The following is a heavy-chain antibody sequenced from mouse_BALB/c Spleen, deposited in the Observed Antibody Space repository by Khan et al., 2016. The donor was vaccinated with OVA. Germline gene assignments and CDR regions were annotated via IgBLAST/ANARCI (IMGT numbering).Heavy chain of an antibody. J-gene: IGHJ3*01. D-gene: IGHD1-1*01. CDR3: ARGVYSSRGASFAY. CDR1: GYTFTDYN. V-gene: IGHV1-18*01. CDR2: INPNNGYT. Sequence: VRLQQSGPELVKPGASVKIPCKASGYTFTDYNMDWVKLSHGKSLEWIGDINPNNGYTNYNQKFRGKATLTVDKSSSTAYMELRSLTSEDTAVYYCARGVYSSRGASFAYWGQGTLVTVSA.